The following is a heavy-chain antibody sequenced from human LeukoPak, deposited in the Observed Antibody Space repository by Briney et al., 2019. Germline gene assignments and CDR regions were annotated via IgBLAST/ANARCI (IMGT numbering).Heavy chain of an antibody. CDR1: GGSISSYY. CDR3: ARRTFSNLVDY. V-gene: IGHV4-59*01. Sequence: SGTLSLTCTVSGGSISSYYWSWIRQPPGKGLEWIGYIYYSGSTNYNPSLKSRVTISVDTSKNQFSLKLSSVTAADTAVYYCARRTFSNLVDYWGQGTPVTVSS. J-gene: IGHJ4*02. CDR2: IYYSGST. D-gene: IGHD1-14*01.